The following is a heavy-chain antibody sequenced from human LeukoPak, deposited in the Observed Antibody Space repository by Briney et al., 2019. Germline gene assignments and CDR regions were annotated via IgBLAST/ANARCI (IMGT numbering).Heavy chain of an antibody. CDR1: GGSFSGYY. J-gene: IGHJ4*02. Sequence: SETLSLTCAVYGGSFSGYYWSWIRQPPGKGLEWIGEINHSGSTNYNPSLKSRVTISVDTSKNQFSLKLSSVTAADTAVYYSARGRPYSSGTRRVYFDYWGQGTLVTVSS. V-gene: IGHV4-34*01. CDR2: INHSGST. D-gene: IGHD6-19*01. CDR3: ARGRPYSSGTRRVYFDY.